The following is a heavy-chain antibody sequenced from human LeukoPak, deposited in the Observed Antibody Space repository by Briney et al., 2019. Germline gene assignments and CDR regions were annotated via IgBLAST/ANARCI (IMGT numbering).Heavy chain of an antibody. CDR2: ISYDGSNK. CDR3: ARGPQN. CDR1: GFTFSSYA. Sequence: PGGSLRLSCAASGFTFSSYAMHWVRQAPGKGLEWVAVISYDGSNKYYADSVKGRFTISRDNSKNTLYLQMNSLRAEDTAVYYCARGPQNWGQGTLVNVSS. V-gene: IGHV3-30*04. J-gene: IGHJ4*02.